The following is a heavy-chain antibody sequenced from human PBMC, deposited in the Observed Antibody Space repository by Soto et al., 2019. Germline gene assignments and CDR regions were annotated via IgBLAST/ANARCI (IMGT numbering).Heavy chain of an antibody. D-gene: IGHD5-12*01. Sequence: QVQVVQSGAEVKKPGASVKVSCKASGYTFTGYYMHWVRQAPGQGLEWMGWISPNSGGTNYAQKFQGRVTMTRDTTISTAYMELSRLRSDDTAVYYCARDSMSGYDYHSCLYWGQGTLVTVSS. V-gene: IGHV1-2*02. J-gene: IGHJ4*02. CDR2: ISPNSGGT. CDR1: GYTFTGYY. CDR3: ARDSMSGYDYHSCLY.